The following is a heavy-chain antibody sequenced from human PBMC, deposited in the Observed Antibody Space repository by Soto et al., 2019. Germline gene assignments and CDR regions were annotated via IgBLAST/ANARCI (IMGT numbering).Heavy chain of an antibody. Sequence: GESLKISCKGSGYSFTSYWISWVRQMPGKGLAWMGRIDATDSYTKYSPSFQGHVTISADESISTAYLQWSSLKASDTAMYYCARGTYYYGMDVWGQGTTVTVSS. CDR2: IDATDSYT. CDR3: ARGTYYYGMDV. V-gene: IGHV5-10-1*01. CDR1: GYSFTSYW. J-gene: IGHJ6*02. D-gene: IGHD1-1*01.